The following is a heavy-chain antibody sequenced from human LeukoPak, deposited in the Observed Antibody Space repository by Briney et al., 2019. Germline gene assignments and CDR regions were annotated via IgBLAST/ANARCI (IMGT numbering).Heavy chain of an antibody. CDR1: GYTFTTYA. CDR3: ARAPYDILTGYSLNWFDP. CDR2: INGDNGNT. V-gene: IGHV1-3*01. Sequence: GASVKVPCKASGYTFTTYAMHWVRQAPAQRPKWMGWINGDNGNTKYSQKFQGRVSITRDTSTYTGYLELRSLSSADTAVYFCARAPYDILTGYSLNWFDPWGQGTLVTVSS. D-gene: IGHD3-9*01. J-gene: IGHJ5*02.